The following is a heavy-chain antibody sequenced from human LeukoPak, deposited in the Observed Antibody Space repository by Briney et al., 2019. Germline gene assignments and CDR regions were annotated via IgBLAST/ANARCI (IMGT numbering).Heavy chain of an antibody. CDR2: FNPEEGQS. CDR1: GYPLNELS. Sequence: GASVKVSCRVSGYPLNELSMHWVRQAPGKGLEWMGGFNPEEGQSIFAQNFQGRVTMTEDTSTATAYMELRGLRFEDTAVYYCATALYCGTTTCPHYFGMDVWGQGTPVIVSS. D-gene: IGHD2-2*01. CDR3: ATALYCGTTTCPHYFGMDV. J-gene: IGHJ6*02. V-gene: IGHV1-24*01.